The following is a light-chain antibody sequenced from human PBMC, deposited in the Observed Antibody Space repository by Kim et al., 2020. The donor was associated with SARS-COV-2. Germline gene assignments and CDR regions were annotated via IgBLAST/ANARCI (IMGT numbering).Light chain of an antibody. CDR3: NSRDDSGNHYV. Sequence: LGQTVSITCQGDTLRRYHASCYQQRPGQAPVLVIYGKDRRPSGIPDRFSGSSSGDTTSLTITGAQAEDEADFYCNSRDDSGNHYVFGPGTKVTVL. J-gene: IGLJ1*01. CDR2: GKD. CDR1: TLRRYH. V-gene: IGLV3-19*01.